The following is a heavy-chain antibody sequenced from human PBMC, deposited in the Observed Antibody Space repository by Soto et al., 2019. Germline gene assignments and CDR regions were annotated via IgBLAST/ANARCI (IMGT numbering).Heavy chain of an antibody. J-gene: IGHJ4*02. CDR2: ISAYNGNT. Sequence: ASVKVSCKASGYTFTSYGISWVRQAPGQGLEWMGWISAYNGNTNYAQKLQGRVTMTTDTSTSTAYMELRSLRSDDTAVYYCASSQHKHVGAAYYFDYWGQGTLVTVSS. CDR3: ASSQHKHVGAAYYFDY. V-gene: IGHV1-18*01. CDR1: GYTFTSYG. D-gene: IGHD2-15*01.